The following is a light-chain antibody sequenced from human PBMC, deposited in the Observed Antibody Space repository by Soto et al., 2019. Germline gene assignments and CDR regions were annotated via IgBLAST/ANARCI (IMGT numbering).Light chain of an antibody. CDR2: DVS. J-gene: IGLJ1*01. V-gene: IGLV2-14*01. CDR1: SSDVGGYNS. Sequence: QPVLTQPASVSGSPGQSITISCTGTSSDVGGYNSVSWYQHHPGRAPKLILYDVSHRPSGVSNRFSGSKSANTASLTISGLQAEDEADYYCSSYTITTTPFVFGPGTKLTVL. CDR3: SSYTITTTPFV.